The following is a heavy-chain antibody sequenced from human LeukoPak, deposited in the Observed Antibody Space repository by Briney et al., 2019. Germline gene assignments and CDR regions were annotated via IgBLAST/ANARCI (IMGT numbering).Heavy chain of an antibody. D-gene: IGHD6-19*01. CDR3: ARAPGGIAVAGQTAYYYYGMDV. J-gene: IGHJ6*02. V-gene: IGHV1-2*02. Sequence: ASVKVSCKASGYTFTGYYMHWVGHAPGQGLELMEGINPNSGGTNYAQKFQGRVTMTRDTSISTAYMELSRLRSDDTAVYYCARAPGGIAVAGQTAYYYYGMDVWGQGTTVTVSS. CDR1: GYTFTGYY. CDR2: INPNSGGT.